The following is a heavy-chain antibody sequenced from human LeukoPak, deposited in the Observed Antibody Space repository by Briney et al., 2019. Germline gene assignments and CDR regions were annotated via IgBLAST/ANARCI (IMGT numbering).Heavy chain of an antibody. D-gene: IGHD3-3*01. CDR2: ISGGGGST. V-gene: IGHV3-23*01. CDR3: AKAAYDFWSGYLLGY. J-gene: IGHJ4*02. CDR1: GFTFSSYA. Sequence: GGSLRLSCAASGFTFSSYAMSWVRQAPGKGLEWVSAISGGGGSTYYADSVKGRFTISRDNSKNTLYLQMNSLRAEDTAVYYCAKAAYDFWSGYLLGYWGQGTLVTVSS.